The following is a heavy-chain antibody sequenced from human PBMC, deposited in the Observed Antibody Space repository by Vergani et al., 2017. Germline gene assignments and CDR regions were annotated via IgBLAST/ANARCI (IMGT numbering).Heavy chain of an antibody. Sequence: EVQLVPSGAAVKTPGESLKISCEGSGYTFTDYWVGWVRQKPGKGLEWMGVVYARDSITRYSLSFEGQVTISADKSINTAYSEWYSLRASDSGVYYCVRRRSEPQEGDCWGQGTLVTV. J-gene: IGHJ4*02. CDR3: VRRRSEPQEGDC. V-gene: IGHV5-51*01. CDR2: VYARDSIT. D-gene: IGHD1-26*01. CDR1: GYTFTDYW.